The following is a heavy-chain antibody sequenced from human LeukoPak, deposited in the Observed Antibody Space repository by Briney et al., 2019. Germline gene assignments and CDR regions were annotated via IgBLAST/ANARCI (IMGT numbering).Heavy chain of an antibody. CDR1: GGSISSSIYY. CDR2: IYYSGST. Sequence: PSETPSLTCTVSGGSISSSIYYWGWIRQPPGKGLEWIGSIYYSGSTYYNPSLKSRVTISVDTSENQFSLKLSSVTAADTAVYYCARVWFWFDPWGQGTLVTVSS. CDR3: ARVWFWFDP. V-gene: IGHV4-39*01. J-gene: IGHJ5*02. D-gene: IGHD3-10*01.